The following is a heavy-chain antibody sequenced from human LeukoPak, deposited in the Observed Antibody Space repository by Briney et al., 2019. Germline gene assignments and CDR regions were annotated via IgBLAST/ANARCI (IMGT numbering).Heavy chain of an antibody. CDR3: ATGLPGDYDYNCFDS. V-gene: IGHV4-34*01. J-gene: IGHJ4*02. CDR1: GGSFSGYY. CDR2: INHSGST. D-gene: IGHD5-12*01. Sequence: SETLSLTCAVYGGSFSGYYWSWIRQPPGKGLEWIGEINHSGSTNYNPSLKSRVTISVDTSKNQFSLELSSVTAADTAVYFCATGLPGDYDYNCFDSWGQGTLVTVSS.